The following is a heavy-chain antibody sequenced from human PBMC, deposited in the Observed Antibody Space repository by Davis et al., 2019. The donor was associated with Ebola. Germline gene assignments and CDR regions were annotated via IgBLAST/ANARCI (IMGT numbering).Heavy chain of an antibody. V-gene: IGHV1-69*10. CDR1: GGTFSSYA. CDR3: AKRGGVSIYYYYGMDV. J-gene: IGHJ6*02. Sequence: SVKVSCKASGGTFSSYAINWVRQAPGQGLEWMGGIIPILGITNYAQQFQGRVTITRNTSISTAYMELSSLRSEDTAVYYCAKRGGVSIYYYYGMDVWGQGTTVTVSS. CDR2: IIPILGIT. D-gene: IGHD3-10*01.